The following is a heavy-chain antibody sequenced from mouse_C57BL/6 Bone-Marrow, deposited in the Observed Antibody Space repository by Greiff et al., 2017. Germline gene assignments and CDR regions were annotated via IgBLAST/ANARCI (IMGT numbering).Heavy chain of an antibody. D-gene: IGHD3-2*02. CDR2: IYPGDGDT. Sequence: QVQLQQSGPELVKPGASVKISCKASGYAFSSSWMNWVKQRPGKGLEWIGRIYPGDGDTNYNGKFKGKATLTADKSSSTAYMQLSSLTSEDSAVYTCARGLRLFYYRGEGTTLTDSS. J-gene: IGHJ2*01. V-gene: IGHV1-82*01. CDR3: ARGLRLFYY. CDR1: GYAFSSSW.